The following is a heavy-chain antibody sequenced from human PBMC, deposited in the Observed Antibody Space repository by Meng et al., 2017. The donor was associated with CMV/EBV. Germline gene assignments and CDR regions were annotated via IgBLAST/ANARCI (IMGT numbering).Heavy chain of an antibody. J-gene: IGHJ6*02. CDR1: GGSFSGYY. CDR3: ASARAACYRYYYYYGMDV. D-gene: IGHD3-16*02. CDR2: INHSGSN. Sequence: SETLSLTCAVYGGSFSGYYWSWIRQPPGKGLEWIGEINHSGSNNYNPSLKSRVTISVDTSKNQFSLKLSSVTAADTAVYYCASARAACYRYYYYYGMDVWGQGTTVTVSS. V-gene: IGHV4-34*01.